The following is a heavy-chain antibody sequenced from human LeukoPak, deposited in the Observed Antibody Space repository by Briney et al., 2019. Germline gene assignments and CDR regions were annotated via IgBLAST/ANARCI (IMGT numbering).Heavy chain of an antibody. CDR1: GGSVRSGSYY. Sequence: SETLSLTCTVSGGSVRSGSYYWSWIRQPPGKGLEWIGYIYYSGGTNYNPSLKSRVIMSVDTSKNQFSLKLSSVTAADTAVYYCAREAGYCSGGSCWNWFDPWGQGTLVTVSS. CDR3: AREAGYCSGGSCWNWFDP. D-gene: IGHD2-15*01. V-gene: IGHV4-61*01. J-gene: IGHJ5*02. CDR2: IYYSGGT.